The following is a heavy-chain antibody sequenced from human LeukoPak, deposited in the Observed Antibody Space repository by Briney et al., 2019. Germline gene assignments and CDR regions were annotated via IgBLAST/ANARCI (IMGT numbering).Heavy chain of an antibody. Sequence: SVKVSCKASGGTFSSYAISWVRQAPGQGLEWMGRIIPILGIANYAQKFQRRSTNTADKSTSTAYVALSSLRSEDTAVYYCAGSNVGYYGSGSYYQDRDWFDPWGQGTLVTVSS. V-gene: IGHV1-69*04. CDR2: IIPILGIA. D-gene: IGHD3-10*01. CDR3: AGSNVGYYGSGSYYQDRDWFDP. J-gene: IGHJ5*02. CDR1: GGTFSSYA.